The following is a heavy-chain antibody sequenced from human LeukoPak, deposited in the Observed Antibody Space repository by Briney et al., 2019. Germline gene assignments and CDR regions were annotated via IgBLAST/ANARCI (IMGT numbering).Heavy chain of an antibody. Sequence: GGSLRLSCAASGFTFRSYWTHWVRQAPGKGLVWVSRINTDGSDTTYADSVKGRFTISRDNAKNSLYLQMNSLRAEDTAVYYCAELGITMIGGVWGKGTTVTISS. CDR2: INTDGSDT. CDR1: GFTFRSYW. J-gene: IGHJ6*04. CDR3: AELGITMIGGV. V-gene: IGHV3-74*01. D-gene: IGHD3-10*02.